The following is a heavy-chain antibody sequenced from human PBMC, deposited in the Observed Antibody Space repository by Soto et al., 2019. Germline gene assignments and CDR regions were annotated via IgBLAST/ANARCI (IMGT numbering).Heavy chain of an antibody. V-gene: IGHV3-7*01. Sequence: PEGTLRLSCAASGFTLSSYRMSWVRKARGKGLEWVANIEKAGSEKYYVDSIKGRFTISRDSAKNSLYMQMTSLSAVDTAVYDCARGEPAAAFHCGQSTLVSIAS. CDR2: IEKAGSEK. J-gene: IGHJ4*01. CDR1: GFTLSSYR. D-gene: IGHD6-13*01. CDR3: ARGEPAAAFH.